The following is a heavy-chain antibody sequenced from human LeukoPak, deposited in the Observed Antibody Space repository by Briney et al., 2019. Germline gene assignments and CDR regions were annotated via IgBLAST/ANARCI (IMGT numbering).Heavy chain of an antibody. V-gene: IGHV3-33*01. D-gene: IGHD5-24*01. J-gene: IGHJ5*02. Sequence: PGRSLRLSCAASGFTFSSYGMHWVRQAPGKGLEWVAVIWYDGSNKYYADSVKGRFTISRDNSKNTLYLQMNSLRAEDTAVYYCARHVTQMSNNWFDPWGQGTLVTVSS. CDR2: IWYDGSNK. CDR3: ARHVTQMSNNWFDP. CDR1: GFTFSSYG.